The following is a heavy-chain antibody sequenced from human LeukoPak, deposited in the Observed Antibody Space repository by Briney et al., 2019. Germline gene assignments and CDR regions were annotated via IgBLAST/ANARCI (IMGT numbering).Heavy chain of an antibody. CDR3: ARGRFYCSGGSCSTYDY. J-gene: IGHJ4*02. Sequence: NPSETLSLTCAVYGGSFSGYYWSWIRQPPGKGLEWIGEINHSGSTNYNPSLKSRVTISVDTSKNQFSLKLSSVTAADTAVYYCARGRFYCSGGSCSTYDYWGQGTLVTVSS. CDR2: INHSGST. D-gene: IGHD2-15*01. V-gene: IGHV4-34*01. CDR1: GGSFSGYY.